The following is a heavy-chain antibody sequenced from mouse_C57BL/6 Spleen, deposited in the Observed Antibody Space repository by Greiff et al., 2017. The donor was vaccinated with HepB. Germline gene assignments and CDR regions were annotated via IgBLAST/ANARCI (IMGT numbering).Heavy chain of an antibody. J-gene: IGHJ1*03. D-gene: IGHD2-1*01. Sequence: QVQLKESGPELVKPGASVKLSCKASGYTFTSYDINWVKQRPGQGLEWIGWIYPRDGSTKYNEKFKGKATLTVDTSSSTAYMELHSLTSEDSAVYFCARYGTYWYFDVWGTGTTVTVSS. CDR3: ARYGTYWYFDV. CDR2: IYPRDGST. CDR1: GYTFTSYD. V-gene: IGHV1-85*01.